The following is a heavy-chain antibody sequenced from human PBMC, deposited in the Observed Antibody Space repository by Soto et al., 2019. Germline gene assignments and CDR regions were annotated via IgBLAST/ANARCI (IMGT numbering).Heavy chain of an antibody. V-gene: IGHV1-46*01. J-gene: IGHJ4*02. CDR1: GYTFTSYY. CDR3: ARRLLVWGSYRAMDY. D-gene: IGHD3-16*02. Sequence: ASVKVSCKASGYTFTSYYMHWVRQAPGQGLEWMGIINPSGGSTSYAQKFQGRVTMTRDTSTSTVYMELSSLRSEDTAVYYCARRLLVWGSYRAMDYWGQGTLVTVSS. CDR2: INPSGGST.